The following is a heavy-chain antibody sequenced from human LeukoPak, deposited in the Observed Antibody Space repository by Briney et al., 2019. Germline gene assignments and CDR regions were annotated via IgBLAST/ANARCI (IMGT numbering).Heavy chain of an antibody. CDR2: ISSSGSTI. D-gene: IGHD1-26*01. V-gene: IGHV3-11*04. CDR1: GFTFSDYY. CDR3: AREGTWSYYYDY. J-gene: IGHJ4*02. Sequence: GSLRLSCAASGFTFSDYYMSWIRQAPGKGLEWVSYISSSGSTIYYADSVKGRFTISRDNSKNTLYLQMNSLRAEDTAVYYCAREGTWSYYYDYWGQGTLVTVSS.